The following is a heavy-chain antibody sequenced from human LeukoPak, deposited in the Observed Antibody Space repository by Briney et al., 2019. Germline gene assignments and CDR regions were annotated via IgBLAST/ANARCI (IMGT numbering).Heavy chain of an antibody. D-gene: IGHD5-18*01. CDR3: ARDSPDGYTSGHYYYYLDV. CDR1: GGSLSRFY. CDR2: IHSGGTT. Sequence: SETLSLTCTVSGGSLSRFYWAWIRQPAGRGLEWIGRIHSGGTTNCNPSLDSRLTFSLDTSQNQFSLKLNSVTAADTAVYYCARDSPDGYTSGHYYYYLDVWGKGTTVTVSS. V-gene: IGHV4-4*07. J-gene: IGHJ6*03.